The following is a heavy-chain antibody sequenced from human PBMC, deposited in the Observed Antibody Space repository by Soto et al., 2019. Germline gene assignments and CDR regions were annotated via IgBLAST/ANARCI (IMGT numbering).Heavy chain of an antibody. CDR1: GFTFSSYS. V-gene: IGHV3-48*01. D-gene: IGHD6-13*01. CDR3: ARGGGSSPYYYYYYMDV. Sequence: GGSLRLSCAASGFTFSSYSMNWVRQAPGKGLEWVSYISSSSSTIYYADSVKGRFTISRDNAKNSLYLQMNSLRAEDTAVYYCARGGGSSPYYYYYYMDVWGKGTTVTVSS. CDR2: ISSSSSTI. J-gene: IGHJ6*03.